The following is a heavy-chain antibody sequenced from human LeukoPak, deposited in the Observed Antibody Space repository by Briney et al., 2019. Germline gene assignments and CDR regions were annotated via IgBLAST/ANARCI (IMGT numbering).Heavy chain of an antibody. J-gene: IGHJ5*02. Sequence: GGTLRLSCAASGFTFSSYGMHWVRQAPGKGLEWVAFIRYDGSNKYYADSVKGRFTISRDNSKNTLYLQMNSLRAEDTAVYFCAKSGAVGSGKRNWFDPWGQGTLVTVSS. CDR3: AKSGAVGSGKRNWFDP. CDR1: GFTFSSYG. D-gene: IGHD3-10*01. CDR2: IRYDGSNK. V-gene: IGHV3-30*02.